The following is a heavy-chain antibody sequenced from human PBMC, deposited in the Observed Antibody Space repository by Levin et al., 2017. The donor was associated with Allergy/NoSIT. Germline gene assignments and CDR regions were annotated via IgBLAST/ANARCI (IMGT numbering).Heavy chain of an antibody. V-gene: IGHV3-15*01. CDR2: IKSKTDGGTT. Sequence: GGSLRLSCAASGFTFINAWMTWVRQAPWKGLEWVGRIKSKTDGGTTDYAAPVKGRFTISRDDSENTLYLQMNSLKTEDTAVYYCATQCSGGSCYQYWGQGTLVTVSS. CDR3: ATQCSGGSCYQY. J-gene: IGHJ4*02. D-gene: IGHD2-15*01. CDR1: GFTFINAW.